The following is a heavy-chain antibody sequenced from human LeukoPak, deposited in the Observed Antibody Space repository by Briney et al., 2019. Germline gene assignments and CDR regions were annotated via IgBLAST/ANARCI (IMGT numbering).Heavy chain of an antibody. D-gene: IGHD1-26*01. J-gene: IGHJ4*02. V-gene: IGHV4-59*01. CDR2: IYYSGST. CDR3: AASRIVGASGYFDY. Sequence: SETLSLTCTVSGGSISSYYWSWIRQPPGKGLEWIGYIYYSGSTNYNPSLKSRVTISVDTSKNQFSLKLSSVTAADTAVYYCAASRIVGASGYFDYGGQGTLVTVS. CDR1: GGSISSYY.